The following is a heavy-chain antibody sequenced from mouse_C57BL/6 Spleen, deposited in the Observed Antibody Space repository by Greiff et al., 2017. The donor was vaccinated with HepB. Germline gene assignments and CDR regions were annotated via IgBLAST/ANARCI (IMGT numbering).Heavy chain of an antibody. CDR1: GYAFSSYW. D-gene: IGHD1-1*01. V-gene: IGHV1-80*01. Sequence: VQLQQSGAELVKPGASVKISCKASGYAFSSYWMNWVKQRPGKGLEWIGQIYPGDGDTNYNGTFKGKATLTADKSSSTAYMQLSSLTSEDSAVYFCARFYYYGSPPFAYGGQGTLGTVSA. CDR2: IYPGDGDT. CDR3: ARFYYYGSPPFAY. J-gene: IGHJ3*01.